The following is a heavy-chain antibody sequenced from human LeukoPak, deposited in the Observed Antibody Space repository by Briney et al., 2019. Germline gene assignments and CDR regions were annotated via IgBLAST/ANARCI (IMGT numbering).Heavy chain of an antibody. J-gene: IGHJ5*02. V-gene: IGHV3-11*01. CDR2: ISSSGSTI. Sequence: AGGSLRLSCAASGFIFSDYYMNWVRQAPGKGLEWVSYISSSGSTIYYADSVKGRFTISRDDAKNSLYLQMNSLRAEDTAVYYCARGSAIPPIDPWGQGTLVTVSS. CDR3: ARGSAIPPIDP. CDR1: GFIFSDYY. D-gene: IGHD2-2*02.